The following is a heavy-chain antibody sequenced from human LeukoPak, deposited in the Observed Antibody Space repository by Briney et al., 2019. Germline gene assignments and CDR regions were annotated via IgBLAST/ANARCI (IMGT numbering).Heavy chain of an antibody. CDR1: GGSISSSSYY. CDR3: ARQTGAGLFILP. D-gene: IGHD3-3*01. J-gene: IGHJ4*02. Sequence: SETLSLTCTVSGGSISSSSYYWGWIRQPPGKGLEWIGSIYHSGSTYYNPSLKSRVTISVDTSKNQFSLKLSSVTAADTAVYYCARQTGAGLFILPGGQGTLVTVSS. CDR2: IYHSGST. V-gene: IGHV4-39*01.